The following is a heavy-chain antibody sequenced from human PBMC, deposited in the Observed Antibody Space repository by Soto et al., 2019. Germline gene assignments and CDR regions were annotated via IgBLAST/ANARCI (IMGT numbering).Heavy chain of an antibody. CDR2: IIPILGIA. D-gene: IGHD3-3*01. CDR1: GGTFSSYT. CDR3: ARAKFGVVITDPLDY. J-gene: IGHJ4*02. V-gene: IGHV1-69*02. Sequence: GASVKVSCKASGGTFSSYTISWVRQAPGQGLEWMGRIIPILGIANYAQKFQGRVTITADKSTSTAYMELSSLRSEDTAVYYCARAKFGVVITDPLDYWGQGTLVTVSS.